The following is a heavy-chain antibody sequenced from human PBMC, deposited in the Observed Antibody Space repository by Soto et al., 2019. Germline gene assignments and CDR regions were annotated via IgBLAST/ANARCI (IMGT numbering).Heavy chain of an antibody. Sequence: QVQLVQSGAEVKKPGASVKVSCKASGYTFTSYGISWVLQAPGQGLEWMGWNSAYNGNTNYAQKLQGRVTMTTGASTSTAYMELRSLRSDATAVYYCERDGITGTTSLWGQGTLVTVSS. CDR2: NSAYNGNT. V-gene: IGHV1-18*01. CDR1: GYTFTSYG. D-gene: IGHD1-7*01. J-gene: IGHJ4*02. CDR3: ERDGITGTTSL.